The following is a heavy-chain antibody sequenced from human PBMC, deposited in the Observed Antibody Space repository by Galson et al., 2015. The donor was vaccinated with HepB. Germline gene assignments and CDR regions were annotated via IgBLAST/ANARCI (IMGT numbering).Heavy chain of an antibody. CDR3: ARQYSAYDY. V-gene: IGHV5-51*03. Sequence: QSGAEVKKPGESLKISCKGSGYTFTTYWIGWVRQMPGKGLEWIGIIYPSDSDTRYSPSFQGQVTFSADKSVSTAYLQWSSLKASDTAMYYCARQYSAYDYWGQGTLVTVSS. D-gene: IGHD5-12*01. CDR2: IYPSDSDT. CDR1: GYTFTTYW. J-gene: IGHJ4*02.